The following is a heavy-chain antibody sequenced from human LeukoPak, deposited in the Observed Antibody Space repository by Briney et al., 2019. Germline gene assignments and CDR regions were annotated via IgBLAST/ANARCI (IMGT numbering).Heavy chain of an antibody. CDR3: ARGTVTMVDY. CDR2: IWYDGTNE. CDR1: GFTFSTYG. V-gene: IGHV3-33*01. D-gene: IGHD3-10*01. J-gene: IGHJ4*02. Sequence: PGRSLTLSCAASGFTFSTYGMHWVRQAPGKGLEWVAVIWYDGTNEYYADSVKGRFTISRDNSKNTLFLQMNSLRAGDTAVYYCARGTVTMVDYWGQGTLVTVSS.